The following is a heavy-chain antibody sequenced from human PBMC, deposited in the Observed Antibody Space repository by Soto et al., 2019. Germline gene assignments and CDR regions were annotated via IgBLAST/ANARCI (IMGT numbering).Heavy chain of an antibody. V-gene: IGHV1-46*01. CDR2: INPSGGRT. Sequence: ASVKRSCTASGGTFSTYYMHWVRQAPGQGPEWMGIINPSGGRTSYAQKFQGRVTMTRDTSTSTVYMELSSLRSEDTAVYYCARGAGTTDRSGYHFFYEWGHGS. CDR3: ARGAGTTDRSGYHFFYE. D-gene: IGHD3-22*01. J-gene: IGHJ4*01. CDR1: GGTFSTYY.